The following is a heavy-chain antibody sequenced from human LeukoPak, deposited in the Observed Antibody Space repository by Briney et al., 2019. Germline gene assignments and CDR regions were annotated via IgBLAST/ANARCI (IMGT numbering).Heavy chain of an antibody. CDR3: TRLGIAPRDFDY. V-gene: IGHV3-72*01. CDR1: GFTLSSYA. Sequence: GGSLRLSCVGSGFTLSSYAMSWVRQAPGKGLEWVGRSRDKGNRYTTAYAASVRGRFTISRDDSKNSLYLQMNSLKIEDTAVYYCTRLGIAPRDFDYWGQGTLVTVSS. CDR2: SRDKGNRYTT. D-gene: IGHD6-6*01. J-gene: IGHJ4*02.